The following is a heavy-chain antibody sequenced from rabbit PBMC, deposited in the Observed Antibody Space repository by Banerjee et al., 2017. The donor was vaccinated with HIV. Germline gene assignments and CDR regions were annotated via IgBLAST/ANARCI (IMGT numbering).Heavy chain of an antibody. CDR3: ASDRDGDAGYGSLAL. V-gene: IGHV1S45*01. CDR1: GFSFSSSYD. D-gene: IGHD7-1*01. Sequence: QEQLEESGGDLVKPEGSLTLTCTASGFSFSSSYDMCWVRQAPGKGLEWIGCIYTGDGNTYYASWAKGRFTISKTSSTTVTLQVTSLTAADTATYFCASDRDGDAGYGSLALWGPGTLVTVS. CDR2: IYTGDGNT. J-gene: IGHJ4*01.